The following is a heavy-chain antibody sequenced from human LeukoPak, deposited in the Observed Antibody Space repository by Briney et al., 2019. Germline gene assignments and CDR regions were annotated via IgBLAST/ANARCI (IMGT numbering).Heavy chain of an antibody. V-gene: IGHV3-7*03. J-gene: IGHJ5*02. CDR1: GFTFSNYW. D-gene: IGHD1-26*01. Sequence: GGSLRLSCAASGFTFSNYWMIWVRQAPGKGLEWVANIRQDGNDKRYVDSVKGRFTISRDNAKNSLYLQMNSLGAEDTAVYYCARVVGSYWFDPWGQGTLVTVSS. CDR2: IRQDGNDK. CDR3: ARVVGSYWFDP.